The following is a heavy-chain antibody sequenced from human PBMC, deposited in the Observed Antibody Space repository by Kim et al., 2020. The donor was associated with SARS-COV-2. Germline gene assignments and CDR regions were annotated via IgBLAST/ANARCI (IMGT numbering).Heavy chain of an antibody. CDR3: ARGSGWYVY. V-gene: IGHV4-59*13. CDR1: GASISSSS. D-gene: IGHD6-19*01. J-gene: IGHJ4*02. Sequence: SETLSLTCTVSGASISSSSWTWIRQPPGKGLEWIGYIYYTGNTNYNPSLKSRISMSLDTSKKQLSLNLTSVTAADTAVYYCARGSGWYVYWGQGTLVTVSS. CDR2: IYYTGNT.